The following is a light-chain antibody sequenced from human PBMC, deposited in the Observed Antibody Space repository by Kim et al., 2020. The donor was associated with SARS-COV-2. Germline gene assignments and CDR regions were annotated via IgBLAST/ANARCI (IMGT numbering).Light chain of an antibody. CDR1: NNNVGNQG. Sequence: QAGLTQPPSVSKGLRQTATLTCTGNNNNVGNQGAAWLQQHQGHPPKLLSYRNNNRPSGIPERLSASRSGNTASLTITGLQPEDEADYYCSAWDSSLSAWVFGGGTQLTVL. CDR3: SAWDSSLSAWV. J-gene: IGLJ3*02. V-gene: IGLV10-54*01. CDR2: RNN.